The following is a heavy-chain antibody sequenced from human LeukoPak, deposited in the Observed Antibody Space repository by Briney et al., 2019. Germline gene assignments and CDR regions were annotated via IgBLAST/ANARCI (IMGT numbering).Heavy chain of an antibody. CDR1: GFTLSSYW. Sequence: GGSLRLSRAASGFTLSSYWMHWVRQAPGKGLVWVSRINSDGSSTSYADSVKGRFTISRDNAKNTLYLQMNSLRAEDTAVYYCARGKRGYSYGFDYWGQGTLVTVSS. D-gene: IGHD5-18*01. V-gene: IGHV3-74*01. CDR2: INSDGSST. J-gene: IGHJ4*02. CDR3: ARGKRGYSYGFDY.